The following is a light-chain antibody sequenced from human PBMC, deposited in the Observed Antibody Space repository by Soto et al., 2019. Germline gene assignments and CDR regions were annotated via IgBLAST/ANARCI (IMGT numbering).Light chain of an antibody. CDR1: SSDVGGYKY. CDR2: DVT. J-gene: IGLJ2*01. Sequence: QSALTQPRSVSGSPGQSVTISCTGTSSDVGGYKYVSWYQQHPGKAPKLMIYDVTKRPSGVPDRFSGSKSGNTASLTISGLQAEDEADYYCCSYAGSYTHVVFGGGTKVTVL. V-gene: IGLV2-11*01. CDR3: CSYAGSYTHVV.